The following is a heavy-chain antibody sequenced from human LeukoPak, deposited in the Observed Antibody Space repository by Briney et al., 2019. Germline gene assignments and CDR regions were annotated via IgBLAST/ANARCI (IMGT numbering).Heavy chain of an antibody. CDR2: INHSGST. J-gene: IGHJ5*02. CDR1: GGSFSGYY. CDR3: ARLGGAQYYDFWSGYSNWFDP. Sequence: PSETLSLTCAVYGGSFSGYYWSWIRQPPGKGLEWIGEINHSGSTNYNPSLKSRVTISVDTSKNQFSLKLSSVTAADTAVYYCARLGGAQYYDFWSGYSNWFDPWGQGTLVTVSS. D-gene: IGHD3-3*01. V-gene: IGHV4-34*01.